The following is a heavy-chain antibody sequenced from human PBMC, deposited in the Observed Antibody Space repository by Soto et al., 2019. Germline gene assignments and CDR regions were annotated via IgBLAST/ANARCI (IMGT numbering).Heavy chain of an antibody. CDR1: GFSLSNARMG. D-gene: IGHD6-13*01. CDR3: ARKAAAGNRPGPFDY. Sequence: SGPTLVNPTETLTLTCTVSGFSLSNARMGVSWIRQPPGKALEWLAHIFSNDEKSYSTSLKSRLTISKDTSKSQVVLTMTNMDPVDTATFYCARKAAAGNRPGPFDYWGQGTLVTVPS. J-gene: IGHJ4*02. CDR2: IFSNDEK. V-gene: IGHV2-26*01.